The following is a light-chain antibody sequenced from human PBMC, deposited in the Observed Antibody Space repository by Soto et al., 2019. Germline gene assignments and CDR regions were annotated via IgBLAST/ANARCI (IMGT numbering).Light chain of an antibody. V-gene: IGLV1-44*01. J-gene: IGLJ1*01. Sequence: QSVLTQPPSASGTPGQRVTISCSGSSPNIGSNYVYWYQQLPGTAPKLLIYSHSQRPSGVPDRFSGSKSGTSASLAISGLQSEDEADYYCAAWDDSLNGYVFGTGTKLTVL. CDR1: SPNIGSNY. CDR3: AAWDDSLNGYV. CDR2: SHS.